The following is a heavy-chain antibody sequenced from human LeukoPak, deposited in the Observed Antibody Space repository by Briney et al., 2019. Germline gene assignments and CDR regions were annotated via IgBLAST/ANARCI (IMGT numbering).Heavy chain of an antibody. CDR1: GFMFSTHA. Sequence: GRSLRLSCAGSGFMFSTHAMYWVRQAPGKGLEWVALISYDGLDEYYGDTVKGRFTISRDNSKNTVYLQMNSLRAEDTAVYYCAKRFDPWGQGTLVTVSS. CDR3: AKRFDP. V-gene: IGHV3-30*04. CDR2: ISYDGLDE. J-gene: IGHJ5*02.